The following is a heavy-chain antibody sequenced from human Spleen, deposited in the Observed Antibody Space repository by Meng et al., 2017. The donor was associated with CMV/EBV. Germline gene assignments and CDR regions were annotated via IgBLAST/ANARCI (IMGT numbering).Heavy chain of an antibody. CDR3: ARAGAAVTTNFDF. CDR2: VSGENGDT. Sequence: NASGYNFDIYAITWVRQAPGQGLEWVGWVSGENGDTNYGQKFQGRVTVTADTFTKTAYMEMRSLRSDDSAMYYCARAGAAVTTNFDFWGQGTLVTVSS. V-gene: IGHV1-18*01. J-gene: IGHJ4*02. D-gene: IGHD4-17*01. CDR1: GYNFDIYA.